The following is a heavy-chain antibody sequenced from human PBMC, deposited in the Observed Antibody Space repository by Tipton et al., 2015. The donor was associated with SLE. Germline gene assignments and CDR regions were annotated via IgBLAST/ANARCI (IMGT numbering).Heavy chain of an antibody. V-gene: IGHV4-39*07. Sequence: TLSLTCTVSGDSISTNTYSWGWIRQPPGKGLESIGNIYYSGSTDYNPSFKSRVSISLDRSNNQFSLRLSSVTAADTAVYYCARGYYDMWTGYYSFDYWGQGTLVTVSS. CDR1: GDSISTNTYS. CDR3: ARGYYDMWTGYYSFDY. D-gene: IGHD3-9*01. CDR2: IYYSGST. J-gene: IGHJ4*02.